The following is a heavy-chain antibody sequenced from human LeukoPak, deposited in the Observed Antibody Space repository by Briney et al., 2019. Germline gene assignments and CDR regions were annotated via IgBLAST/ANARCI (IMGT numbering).Heavy chain of an antibody. Sequence: PSETLSLTCTVSGGSIRSGSYYWNWIRQPAGKGLEWIGRMYTSGTTSYNPSLKSRVTISVDTSKNQFSLKLSSVTAADTAVYYCARTASGYYLFDYWGQGTLVTVSS. V-gene: IGHV4-61*02. CDR1: GGSIRSGSYY. CDR3: ARTASGYYLFDY. CDR2: MYTSGTT. J-gene: IGHJ4*02. D-gene: IGHD3-22*01.